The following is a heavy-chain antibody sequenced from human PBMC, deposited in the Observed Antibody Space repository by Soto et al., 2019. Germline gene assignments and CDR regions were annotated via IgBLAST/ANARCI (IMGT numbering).Heavy chain of an antibody. CDR1: GFTFDDYA. D-gene: IGHD3-16*01. CDR2: ISWNSGSI. CDR3: AKDLRGGYDY. V-gene: IGHV3-9*01. J-gene: IGHJ4*02. Sequence: EVHLVESGGGLAQPGRSLRLSCAASGFTFDDYAMHWVRQAPGKGLEWVSGISWNSGSIGYADSVKGRFTISRDNAMNSLYLQMNSLRAEDTVLYYCAKDLRGGYDYWGQGTLVTVSS.